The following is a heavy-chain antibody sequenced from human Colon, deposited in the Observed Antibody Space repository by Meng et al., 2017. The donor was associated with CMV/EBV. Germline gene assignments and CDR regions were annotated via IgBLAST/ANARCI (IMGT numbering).Heavy chain of an antibody. J-gene: IGHJ4*02. CDR1: GFSVSTNY. CDR2: MYDTGTR. CDR3: ARNRLECDGDCYFADS. D-gene: IGHD2-21*02. Sequence: SGFSVSTNYSSCVRQRPGQGLEWLSVMYDTGTRYYADSVKGRFTVSRDESKNTVFLQMNNLRAEDTAVYYCARNRLECDGDCYFADSWGQGTLVTVSS. V-gene: IGHV3-66*01.